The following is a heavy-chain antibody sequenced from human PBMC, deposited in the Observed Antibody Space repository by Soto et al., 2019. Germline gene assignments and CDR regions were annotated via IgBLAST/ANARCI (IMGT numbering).Heavy chain of an antibody. CDR3: AREAATVTTVDY. CDR1: GFTFSSYG. J-gene: IGHJ4*02. V-gene: IGHV3-33*01. Sequence: QVQLVESGGGVVQPGRSLRLSCAASGFTFSSYGMHWVRQAPGKGLEWVAVIWYDGSNKYYADSVKGRFTISRDNSKNTLYLQMNSLTAEDTAVYYCAREAATVTTVDYWGQGTLVIVSS. CDR2: IWYDGSNK. D-gene: IGHD4-4*01.